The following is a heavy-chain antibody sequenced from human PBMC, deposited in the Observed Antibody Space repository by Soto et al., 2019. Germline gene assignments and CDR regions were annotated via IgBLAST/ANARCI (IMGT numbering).Heavy chain of an antibody. D-gene: IGHD1-1*01. J-gene: IGHJ2*01. CDR1: GNALPRHG. CDR3: ATTGEDWYFEL. Sequence: QVQLLQSGTEVKKPGASVTVSCKPSGNALPRHGISWVRQAPGQGPEWMGWISGFNGNTVYAQKVQGRVAMTTDTSTITAYMELMSLTSADSAVYYCATTGEDWYFELWGRGTLVTVSS. CDR2: ISGFNGNT. V-gene: IGHV1-18*04.